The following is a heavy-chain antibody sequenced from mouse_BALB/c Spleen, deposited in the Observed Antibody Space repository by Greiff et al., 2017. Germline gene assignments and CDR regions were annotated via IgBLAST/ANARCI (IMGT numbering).Heavy chain of an antibody. Sequence: EVQVVESGGGLVQPGGSRKLSCAASGFTFSSFGMHWVRQAPEKGLEWVAYISSGSSTIYYADTVKGRFTISRDNPKNTLFLQMTSLRSEDTAMYYCARDYGSSYRFDYWGQGTTLTVSS. V-gene: IGHV5-17*02. CDR1: GFTFSSFG. J-gene: IGHJ2*01. D-gene: IGHD1-1*01. CDR3: ARDYGSSYRFDY. CDR2: ISSGSSTI.